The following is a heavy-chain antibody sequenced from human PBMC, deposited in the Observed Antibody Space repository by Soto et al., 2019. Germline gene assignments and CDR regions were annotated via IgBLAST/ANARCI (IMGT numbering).Heavy chain of an antibody. D-gene: IGHD7-27*01. V-gene: IGHV1-3*01. CDR2: INAGYGNS. J-gene: IGHJ4*02. Sequence: ASVKFSCKASGYTFSSYAMHWVRQAPGQMLECMVWINAGYGNSKSXXKFQDRVXXSRGTSASTAXMELTXLRSEDTAVYYCARDTGDGTFDFWCQGTLVTVSS. CDR3: ARDTGDGTFDF. CDR1: GYTFSSYA.